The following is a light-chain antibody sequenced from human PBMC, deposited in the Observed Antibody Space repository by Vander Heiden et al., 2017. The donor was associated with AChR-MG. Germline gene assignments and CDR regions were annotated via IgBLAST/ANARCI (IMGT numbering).Light chain of an antibody. Sequence: EIVLTQSPATLSLSPGETATLSCRASQSVSTYLAWYQQKPGQAPRLLIYDASNRATDIPARFSGSGSGTDFTLTIRSLEPEDFAVYYCQQRNNGPPLITFGQGTRLEIK. J-gene: IGKJ5*01. CDR1: QSVSTY. CDR3: QQRNNGPPLIT. V-gene: IGKV3-11*01. CDR2: DAS.